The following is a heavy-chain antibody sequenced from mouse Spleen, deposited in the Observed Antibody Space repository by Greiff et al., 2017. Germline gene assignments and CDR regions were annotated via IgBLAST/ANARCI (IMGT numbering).Heavy chain of an antibody. Sequence: DVQLQESGAELVRPGASVKLSCTASGFNIKDDYMHWVKQRPEQGLEWIGWIDPENGDTEYASKFQGKATITADTSSNTAYLQLSSLTSEDTAVYYCTPLLGRSFAYWGQGTLVTVSA. D-gene: IGHD4-1*01. CDR1: GFNIKDDY. V-gene: IGHV14-4*01. J-gene: IGHJ3*01. CDR2: IDPENGDT. CDR3: TPLLGRSFAY.